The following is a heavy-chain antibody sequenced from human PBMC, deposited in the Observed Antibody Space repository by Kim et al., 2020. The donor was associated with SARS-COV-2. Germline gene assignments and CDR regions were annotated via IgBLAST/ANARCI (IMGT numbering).Heavy chain of an antibody. CDR3: ARNTLDGGSENYIRNNWLDP. CDR2: IWYDGSNK. J-gene: IGHJ5*02. CDR1: GFIFSNYD. Sequence: GGSLRLSCAASGFIFSNYDMHWVRQAPGKGLEWVAVIWYDGSNKYYADSVKGRFTISRDNSKNTLYLQMNSLRAEDTAVYYCARNTLDGGSENYIRNNWLDPWGQGTLVTVSS. D-gene: IGHD3-10*01. V-gene: IGHV3-33*01.